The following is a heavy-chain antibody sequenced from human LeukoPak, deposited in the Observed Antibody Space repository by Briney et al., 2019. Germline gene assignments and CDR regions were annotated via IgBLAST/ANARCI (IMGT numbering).Heavy chain of an antibody. CDR3: ARGSMIVVVKYFDY. V-gene: IGHV1-8*03. CDR1: GYTFTTYD. CDR2: MNPNSGYT. J-gene: IGHJ4*02. D-gene: IGHD3-22*01. Sequence: ASVKVSCKASGYTFTTYDINWVRQATGQGLEWMGWMNPNSGYTGYAQKFQGRVTITRDTSISTAYMELSRLRSDDTAVYYCARGSMIVVVKYFDYWGQGTLVTVSS.